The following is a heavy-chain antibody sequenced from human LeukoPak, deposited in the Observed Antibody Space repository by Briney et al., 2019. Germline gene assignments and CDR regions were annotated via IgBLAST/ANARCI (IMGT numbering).Heavy chain of an antibody. CDR3: AKDGYCISTACSHYYYYMDV. D-gene: IGHD2-2*01. V-gene: IGHV3-23*01. CDR2: ISGSGGST. J-gene: IGHJ6*03. CDR1: GFTFGDYA. Sequence: PGRSLRLSCTASGFTFGDYAMSWFRQAPGKGLEWVSAISGSGGSTYYADSVKGRFTISRDNSKNTLYLQMNSLRAEDTAVYYCAKDGYCISTACSHYYYYMDVWGKGTTVTVSS.